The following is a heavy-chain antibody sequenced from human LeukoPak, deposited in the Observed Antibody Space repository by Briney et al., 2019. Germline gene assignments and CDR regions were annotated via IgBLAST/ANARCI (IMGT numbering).Heavy chain of an antibody. V-gene: IGHV5-10-1*01. CDR3: ARRGDTDWFKN. D-gene: IGHD3-9*01. CDR2: IDPSDSYT. J-gene: IGHJ4*02. Sequence: GESLKISCKGFGYSFTSYWISWVRQMPGKGLEWMGRIDPSDSYTNYSPSFQGHVTISADRSISTAYLQWSSLKASDTAMYYCARRGDTDWFKNWGQRTLVTVSS. CDR1: GYSFTSYW.